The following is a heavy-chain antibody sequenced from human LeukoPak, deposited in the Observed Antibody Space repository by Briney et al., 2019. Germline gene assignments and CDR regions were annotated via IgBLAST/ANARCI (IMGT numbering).Heavy chain of an antibody. D-gene: IGHD6-6*01. Sequence: GGSLRLSCAASGFTFSSYSMNWVRQAPGKGLEWVSSISSSSSYIYYADSVKGRFTISRDNAKNSLYLQMNSLRAEDTAVYYCARDLESSSSTSPFDCWGQGTLVTVSS. V-gene: IGHV3-21*01. CDR2: ISSSSSYI. CDR1: GFTFSSYS. J-gene: IGHJ4*02. CDR3: ARDLESSSSTSPFDC.